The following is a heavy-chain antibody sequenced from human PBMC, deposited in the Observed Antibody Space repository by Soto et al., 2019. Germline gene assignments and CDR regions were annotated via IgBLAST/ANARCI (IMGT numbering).Heavy chain of an antibody. CDR2: IIPIFGTA. D-gene: IGHD5-18*01. CDR3: ATEIHWDTAMVRYYFDY. Sequence: SVKVSCKASGGAFSSYAINWVRQAPGQGLEWMGGIIPIFGTANYAQKFQGRVTVTADESTSTAYMELSSLRSEDTAVYYCATEIHWDTAMVRYYFDYWGQGTLVTVSS. V-gene: IGHV1-69*13. CDR1: GGAFSSYA. J-gene: IGHJ4*02.